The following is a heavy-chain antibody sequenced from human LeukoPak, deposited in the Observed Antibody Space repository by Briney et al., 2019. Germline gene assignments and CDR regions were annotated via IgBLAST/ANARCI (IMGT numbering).Heavy chain of an antibody. Sequence: SETLSLTCTVSGGSISSGTYYWSWIRQPPGKGLEWIGYIYYSGSTNYNPSLKSRVTISVDTSKNQLSLKLSSVTAADTAVYYCARGARSSGWSLDYWGQGTLVTVSS. CDR2: IYYSGST. D-gene: IGHD6-19*01. CDR3: ARGARSSGWSLDY. J-gene: IGHJ4*02. V-gene: IGHV4-61*01. CDR1: GGSISSGTYY.